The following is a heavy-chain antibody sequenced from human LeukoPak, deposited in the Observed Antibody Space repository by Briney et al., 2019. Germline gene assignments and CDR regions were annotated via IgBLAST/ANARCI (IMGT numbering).Heavy chain of an antibody. J-gene: IGHJ4*02. D-gene: IGHD4-23*01. CDR2: IYYSGST. V-gene: IGHV4-59*01. Sequence: SETLSLTCTVSGGSISSYYWSWIRQPPGKGLEWIGYIYYSGSTNYNPSLKSRVTISVDTSKNQFSLKLSSVTAADTAVYYCARLTLPTVADYYFDYWGQGTLSPSPQ. CDR3: ARLTLPTVADYYFDY. CDR1: GGSISSYY.